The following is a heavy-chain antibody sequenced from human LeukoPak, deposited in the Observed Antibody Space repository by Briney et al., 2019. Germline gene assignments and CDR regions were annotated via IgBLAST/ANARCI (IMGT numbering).Heavy chain of an antibody. Sequence: GGALRLSCAAPGFTFCSYWMKWAPPAPGKGLEWVASINHNGNVNYYVDSVKGRFTISRDNAKNSLYLQMSNLRAEDTAVYFCARGGGLDVWGQGATVTVSS. V-gene: IGHV3-7*03. CDR2: INHNGNVN. J-gene: IGHJ6*02. CDR1: GFTFCSYW. CDR3: ARGGGLDV. D-gene: IGHD3-16*01.